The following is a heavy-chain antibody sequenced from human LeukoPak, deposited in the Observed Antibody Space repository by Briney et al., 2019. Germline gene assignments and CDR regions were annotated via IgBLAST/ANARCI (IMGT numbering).Heavy chain of an antibody. Sequence: PSETLSLTCTVSGGSISRSTYYWVWIRQPPGKGLEWIGSIFYSGSTYYNPSLKSRVTISVDTSKNQFSLKLSSVTAADAAVYYCAISGQSGFDPWGQGTLVTVSS. V-gene: IGHV4-39*01. CDR1: GGSISRSTYY. CDR2: IFYSGST. J-gene: IGHJ5*02. CDR3: AISGQSGFDP. D-gene: IGHD6-25*01.